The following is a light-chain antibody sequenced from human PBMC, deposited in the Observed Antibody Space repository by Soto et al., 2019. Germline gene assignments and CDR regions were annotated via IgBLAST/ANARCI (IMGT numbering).Light chain of an antibody. J-gene: IGKJ2*01. CDR3: QQGHNWPLT. Sequence: MTQSPATLSVSPGERATLSCRASQSISTELAWYQQKPGQPPRLLIYSASTRATGVPARFTGSGSGSDFTLTISGLQSEDFAVYYCQQGHNWPLTFGQGTRLEI. CDR1: QSISTE. CDR2: SAS. V-gene: IGKV3-15*01.